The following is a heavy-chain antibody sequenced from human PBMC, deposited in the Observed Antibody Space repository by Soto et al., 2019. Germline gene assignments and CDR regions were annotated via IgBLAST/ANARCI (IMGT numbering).Heavy chain of an antibody. CDR1: GGSISSYY. J-gene: IGHJ4*02. CDR3: ARHDSSITICGGVITDIYYFDY. CDR2: IYYSGST. D-gene: IGHD3-3*01. Sequence: SETLSLTCTVSGGSISSYYWSWIRQPPRKGLEWIGYIYYSGSTNCNPSLKSRVTISVDTSKNQFSLKLSSVTAADTAVYYCARHDSSITICGGVITDIYYFDYWGQGTLVTVSS. V-gene: IGHV4-59*08.